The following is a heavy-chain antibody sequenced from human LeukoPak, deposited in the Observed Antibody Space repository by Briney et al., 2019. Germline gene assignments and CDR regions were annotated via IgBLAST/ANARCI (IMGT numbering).Heavy chain of an antibody. Sequence: GGSLRLFCAASGFTFSSYAMSWVRQAPGKGLEWVSAISGSGGSTYYADSVKGRFTISRDNSKNTPYLQMNSLRAEDTAVYYCAIRVGGYSSGQPELGGQGTLVTVSS. CDR1: GFTFSSYA. CDR2: ISGSGGST. J-gene: IGHJ4*02. CDR3: AIRVGGYSSGQPEL. V-gene: IGHV3-23*01. D-gene: IGHD6-19*01.